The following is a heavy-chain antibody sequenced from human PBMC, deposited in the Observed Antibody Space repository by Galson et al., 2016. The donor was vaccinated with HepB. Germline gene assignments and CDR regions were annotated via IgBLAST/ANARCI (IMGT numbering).Heavy chain of an antibody. CDR2: IWYDGSNK. J-gene: IGHJ4*02. CDR3: ARDKMRWLQLVYFLDH. V-gene: IGHV3-33*01. Sequence: SLRLSCAASGFTFSSNGMHWVRQAPGKGLEWVAVIWYDGSNKYYADSVKGRFTISRDNSKNTLYLQMDSLRAEDTAVYYCARDKMRWLQLVYFLDHWGQGTLVTVSS. CDR1: GFTFSSNG. D-gene: IGHD5-24*01.